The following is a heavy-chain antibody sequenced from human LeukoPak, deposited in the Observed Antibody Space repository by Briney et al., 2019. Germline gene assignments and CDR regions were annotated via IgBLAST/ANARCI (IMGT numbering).Heavy chain of an antibody. CDR2: IRKKAYGETK. V-gene: IGHV3-49*03. Sequence: GGSLRLSCTAFGFTFGHDGWSWFRQAPGKGLEWICLIRKKAYGETKEYAASVRGRFTISRDDANSIAYLQMDSLKAEDTGLYYCVRGMHDYGDANYYFDQWGQGTPVSVSS. CDR1: GFTFGHDG. J-gene: IGHJ4*02. D-gene: IGHD4-17*01. CDR3: VRGMHDYGDANYYFDQ.